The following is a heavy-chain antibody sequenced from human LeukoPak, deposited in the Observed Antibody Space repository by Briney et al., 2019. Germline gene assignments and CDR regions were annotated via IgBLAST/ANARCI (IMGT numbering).Heavy chain of an antibody. D-gene: IGHD3-10*01. V-gene: IGHV1-69*01. CDR1: GGTFSSYA. Sequence: ASVKVSCKASGGTFSSYAISWVRQAPGQGLEWMGGIIPIFGTANYAQKFQGRVTITADESTRTAYMELSSLRSEDTAVYYCARLGNYGSGSDWGQGTLVTVSS. CDR3: ARLGNYGSGSD. CDR2: IIPIFGTA. J-gene: IGHJ4*02.